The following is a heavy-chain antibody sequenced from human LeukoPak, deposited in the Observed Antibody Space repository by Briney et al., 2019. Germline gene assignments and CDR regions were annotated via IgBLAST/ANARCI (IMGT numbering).Heavy chain of an antibody. Sequence: SGPALVKPTQTLTLTCNFSGFSLSTSGMSVSWIRQPPGKALEWLARIDWDNDKYYSTSLKTRLTISKDTSKNQVVLTMTNMDPVDTATYYCARIPKYSSGWYYFDYWGQGTLVTVSS. J-gene: IGHJ4*02. CDR2: IDWDNDK. CDR3: ARIPKYSSGWYYFDY. V-gene: IGHV2-70*11. CDR1: GFSLSTSGMS. D-gene: IGHD6-19*01.